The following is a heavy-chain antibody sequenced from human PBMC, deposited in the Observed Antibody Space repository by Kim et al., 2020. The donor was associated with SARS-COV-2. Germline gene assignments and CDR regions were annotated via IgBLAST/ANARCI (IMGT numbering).Heavy chain of an antibody. Sequence: AESVKGRFTISRDNSKNTLYLQMNSLRAEDTAVYYCARDGGVGATTGLDYWGQGTLVTVSS. V-gene: IGHV3-33*01. J-gene: IGHJ4*02. D-gene: IGHD1-26*01. CDR3: ARDGGVGATTGLDY.